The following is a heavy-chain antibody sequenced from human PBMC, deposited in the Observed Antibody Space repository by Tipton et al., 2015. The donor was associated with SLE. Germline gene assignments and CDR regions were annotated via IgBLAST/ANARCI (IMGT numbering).Heavy chain of an antibody. Sequence: TLSLTCTVSGGSISSYYWSWIRQPPGKGLEWIARIHHSGNTYYNPSPKSRVTISVDTSKNQFSLELNSVTAADTAVYFCAREGGYAGSGSYGTVWGQGTTVTVSS. V-gene: IGHV4-59*12. D-gene: IGHD3-10*01. CDR3: AREGGYAGSGSYGTV. CDR1: GGSISSYY. J-gene: IGHJ6*02. CDR2: IHHSGNT.